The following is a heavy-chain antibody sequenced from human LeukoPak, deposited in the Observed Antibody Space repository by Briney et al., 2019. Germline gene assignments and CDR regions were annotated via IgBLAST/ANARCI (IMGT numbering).Heavy chain of an antibody. CDR3: AREKVAYCGGDSWCHAFDI. J-gene: IGHJ3*02. CDR2: IYYSGTT. CDR1: GGYISSYY. D-gene: IGHD2-21*02. Sequence: SETLSLTCTVSGGYISSYYWSWIRQRPGKGLEWIGYIYYSGTTNYNPSLKSRVTISVDTSKNQFSLKLNSVTAADTAVYYCAREKVAYCGGDSWCHAFDIWGQGTMVTVSS. V-gene: IGHV4-59*01.